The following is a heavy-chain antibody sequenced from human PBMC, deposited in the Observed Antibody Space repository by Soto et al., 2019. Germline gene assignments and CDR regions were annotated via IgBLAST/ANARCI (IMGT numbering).Heavy chain of an antibody. J-gene: IGHJ5*02. Sequence: QVQLQESGPRLVKPSETLSLTCSVSGDSISSYYWSWIRQPPGKGLEWIGYIYYSGSTKYNPSFKSRVTISVDTPKNQFSLKLTSVTAADTAVYYCARGVATIGPWGQGTLVTVSS. CDR2: IYYSGST. D-gene: IGHD5-12*01. CDR1: GDSISSYY. CDR3: ARGVATIGP. V-gene: IGHV4-59*01.